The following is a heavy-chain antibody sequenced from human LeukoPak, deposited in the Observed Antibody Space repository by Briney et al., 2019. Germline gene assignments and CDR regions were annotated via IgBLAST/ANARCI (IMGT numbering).Heavy chain of an antibody. D-gene: IGHD3-22*01. J-gene: IGHJ3*02. CDR3: ARVKYYYDSSGPRARAFDI. CDR2: IYHSGST. V-gene: IGHV4-38-2*02. Sequence: SETLSLTCTVSGYSISSGYYWGWIRQPPGKGLEWIGSIYHSGSTYYNPSLKSRVTISVDTSKNQFSLKLSSVTAADTAVYYCARVKYYYDSSGPRARAFDIWGQGTMVTVSS. CDR1: GYSISSGYY.